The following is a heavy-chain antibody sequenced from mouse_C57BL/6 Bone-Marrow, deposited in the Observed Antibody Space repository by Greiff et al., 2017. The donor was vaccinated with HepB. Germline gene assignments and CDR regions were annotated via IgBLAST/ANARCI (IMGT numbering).Heavy chain of an antibody. CDR3: ARSPAWFAY. CDR2: INPGSGGT. CDR1: GYAFTNYL. J-gene: IGHJ3*01. Sequence: QVQLQHSGAELVRPGTSVKVSCKASGYAFTNYLIEWVKQRPGQGLEWIGVINPGSGGTNYNEKFKGKATLTAYKSSSTAYMQLSSLTSEDSAVYFCARSPAWFAYWGQGTLVTVSA. V-gene: IGHV1-54*01.